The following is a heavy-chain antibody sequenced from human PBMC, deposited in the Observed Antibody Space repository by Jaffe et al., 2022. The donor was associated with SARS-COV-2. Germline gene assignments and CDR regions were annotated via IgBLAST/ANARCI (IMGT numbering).Heavy chain of an antibody. CDR1: GFIVSSNY. CDR2: IYSGGHT. V-gene: IGHV3-53*01. D-gene: IGHD6-19*01. CDR3: ARGVGSSGWYRWLDP. Sequence: EVQLVESGGGLIQPGGSLRLSCAASGFIVSSNYMTWVRQAPGKGLEWVSVIYSGGHTYYADSVKGRFTISRDNSKNTLFLQMNSLRAEDTAVYYCARGVGSSGWYRWLDPWGQGTLVTVSS. J-gene: IGHJ5*02.